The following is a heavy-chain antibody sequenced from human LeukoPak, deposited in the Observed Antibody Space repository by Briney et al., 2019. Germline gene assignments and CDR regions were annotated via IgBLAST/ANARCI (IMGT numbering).Heavy chain of an antibody. D-gene: IGHD1-26*01. CDR1: GFTFSTYG. V-gene: IGHV1-18*01. CDR2: ISAYSADT. J-gene: IGHJ6*03. Sequence: VATVKVSCKASGFTFSTYGSTWVRQAPGQGLEWLGYISAYSADTNYAQKLQGRVTMTTDTSTTTAYLEMRSLRSDDTAVSYCARAGSDYAYYYYMDVWGKGTTVTVSS. CDR3: ARAGSDYAYYYYMDV.